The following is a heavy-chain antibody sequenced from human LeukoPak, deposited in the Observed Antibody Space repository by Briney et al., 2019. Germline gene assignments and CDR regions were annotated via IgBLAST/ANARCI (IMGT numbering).Heavy chain of an antibody. CDR1: GGSISSSSYY. J-gene: IGHJ6*03. Sequence: PSETLSLTCTVPGGSISSSSYYWGWIRQPPGKGLEWIGSIYYSGSTYYNPSLKSRVTISVDTSKNQFSLKLSSVTAADTAVYYCAGSPYYYYYMDVWGKGTTVTVSS. V-gene: IGHV4-39*01. CDR2: IYYSGST. CDR3: AGSPYYYYYMDV.